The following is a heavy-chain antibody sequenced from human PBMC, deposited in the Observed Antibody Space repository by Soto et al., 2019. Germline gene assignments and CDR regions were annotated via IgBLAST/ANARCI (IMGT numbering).Heavy chain of an antibody. CDR2: IYYSGST. CDR3: ASIYGDYGLDY. D-gene: IGHD4-17*01. Sequence: SETLSLTCTVSGVSISNYYWSWIRQPPGKGLEWIGYIYYSGSTNYNPSLKSRVTISVDTSKNQFSLKLSSVTAADTAVYYCASIYGDYGLDYWGQGTLVTVSS. CDR1: GVSISNYY. V-gene: IGHV4-59*08. J-gene: IGHJ4*02.